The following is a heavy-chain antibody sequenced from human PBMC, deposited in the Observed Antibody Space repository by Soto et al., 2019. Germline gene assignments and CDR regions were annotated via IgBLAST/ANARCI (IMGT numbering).Heavy chain of an antibody. CDR3: AKETDVGPVTAAIDC. CDR1: GFTFSSYA. CDR2: ISASGEST. J-gene: IGHJ4*02. V-gene: IGHV3-23*01. D-gene: IGHD2-2*01. Sequence: EVQLLESGGGLVQPGGSLRVSCEASGFTFSSYAMSWVRQAPGKGLEWVSAISASGESTYYADSLKGRFTISRDNYKNTLYLQMNSLRVADTAIYYCAKETDVGPVTAAIDCWGQGTLVTVSS.